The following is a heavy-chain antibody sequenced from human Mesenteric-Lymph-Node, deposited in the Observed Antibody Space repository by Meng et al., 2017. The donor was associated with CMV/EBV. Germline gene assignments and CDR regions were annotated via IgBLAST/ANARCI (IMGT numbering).Heavy chain of an antibody. CDR3: ARESTSCYRGCYYYGINV. CDR2: INHSGST. Sequence: GSLRLSCAVYGGSFSGYYWSWIRQPPGKGLEWIGEINHSGSTNYNPSLKSRVTISVDTSKNQFSLKLSSVTAADTAVYYCARESTSCYRGCYYYGINVWGQGTTVTVSS. D-gene: IGHD2-2*02. J-gene: IGHJ6*02. CDR1: GGSFSGYY. V-gene: IGHV4-34*01.